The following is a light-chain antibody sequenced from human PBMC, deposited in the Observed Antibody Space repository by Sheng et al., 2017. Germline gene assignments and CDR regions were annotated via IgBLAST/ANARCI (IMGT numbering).Light chain of an antibody. Sequence: EIVMTQSPATLSVSPGERATLSCRASQSVSSYLAWYQQKPGQAPRLLMSGASNRAAGIPDRFSGSGSGPDFTLTITRLEPEDFAVYYCQQYGGSPRTFGQGTKLEI. CDR2: GAS. J-gene: IGKJ2*01. V-gene: IGKV3-20*01. CDR1: QSVSSY. CDR3: QQYGGSPRT.